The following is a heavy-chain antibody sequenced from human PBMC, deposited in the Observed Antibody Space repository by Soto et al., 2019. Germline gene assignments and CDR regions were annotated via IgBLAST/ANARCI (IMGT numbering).Heavy chain of an antibody. CDR1: GLTFSKFE. V-gene: IGHV3-48*03. J-gene: IGHJ4*02. CDR3: VRVGIVARPY. Sequence: EVQMVESGGGLVQPGGSLRLSCEVSGLTFSKFEMTWVRQAPGQGLEWVSSISSDGATIYYADSVKGRFTISRDNDKNLLYLQINSLKGEDTATYYCVRVGIVARPYWGQGTPVTVSS. CDR2: ISSDGATI. D-gene: IGHD2-21*01.